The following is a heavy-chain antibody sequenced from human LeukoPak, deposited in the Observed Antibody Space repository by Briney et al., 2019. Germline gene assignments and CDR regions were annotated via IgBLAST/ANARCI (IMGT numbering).Heavy chain of an antibody. Sequence: SETLSLTCTVSGGSISSYYWSWIRQPPGKGLEWIGYVYYSGSTNYNPSLKSRVTISVDTSKNQFSLKLSSVTAADTAVYYCARMRGYSYDPWGQGILVTVSS. V-gene: IGHV4-59*01. D-gene: IGHD5-18*01. J-gene: IGHJ5*02. CDR3: ARMRGYSYDP. CDR2: VYYSGST. CDR1: GGSISSYY.